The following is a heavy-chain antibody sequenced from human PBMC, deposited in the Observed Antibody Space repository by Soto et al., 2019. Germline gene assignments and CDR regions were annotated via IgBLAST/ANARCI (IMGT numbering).Heavy chain of an antibody. D-gene: IGHD1-7*01. CDR2: IYYSGST. Sequence: SETLSLTCTVSGGSISSYYWSWIRQPPGKGLEWIGYIYYSGSTNYNPSLKSRVTISVDTSKNQFSLKLSSVTAADTAVYYCARAGIYNWNYGSWFDPWGQGTLVTVSS. CDR3: ARAGIYNWNYGSWFDP. V-gene: IGHV4-59*01. CDR1: GGSISSYY. J-gene: IGHJ5*02.